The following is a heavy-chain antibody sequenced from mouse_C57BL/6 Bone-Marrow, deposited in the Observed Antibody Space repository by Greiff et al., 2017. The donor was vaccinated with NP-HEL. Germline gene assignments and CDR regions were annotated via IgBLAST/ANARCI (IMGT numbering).Heavy chain of an antibody. CDR3: AREDGFYYAMDY. V-gene: IGHV1-69*01. Sequence: QVQLQQPGAELVMPGASVKLSCKASGYTFTSYWMHWVKQRPGQGLEWIGEIDPSDSYTNYNQKFKGKSTLTLDKSSSTAYMQLSSLTSDDSAVYYCAREDGFYYAMDYWGQGTSVTVSS. CDR1: GYTFTSYW. D-gene: IGHD1-2*01. J-gene: IGHJ4*01. CDR2: IDPSDSYT.